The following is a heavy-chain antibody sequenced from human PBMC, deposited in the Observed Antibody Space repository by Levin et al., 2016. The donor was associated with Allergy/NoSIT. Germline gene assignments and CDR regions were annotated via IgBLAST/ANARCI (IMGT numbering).Heavy chain of an antibody. D-gene: IGHD3-10*01. CDR1: GGSIISYY. Sequence: GSLRLSCTVSGGSIISYYWSWIRQPPGKGLEWIGYIYYGGSSNYNPSLKSRVTISLDTSKNQFSLRLNSVTAADTTIYYCARGDYGSGTFAFDYWGQGALVTVSS. CDR2: IYYGGSS. J-gene: IGHJ4*02. V-gene: IGHV4-59*01. CDR3: ARGDYGSGTFAFDY.